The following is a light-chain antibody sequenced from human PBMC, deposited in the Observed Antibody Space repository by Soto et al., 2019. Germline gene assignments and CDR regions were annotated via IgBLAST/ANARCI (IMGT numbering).Light chain of an antibody. CDR1: SSGVGGYNY. CDR3: SSYTSSSILYV. CDR2: EVS. V-gene: IGLV2-14*01. Sequence: QSVLTQPASVSGSPGQSITISCTGTSSGVGGYNYVSWYQQHPGKAPKLMIYEVSNRPSGVSNRFSGSKSGNTASLTISGLQAEDEADDYCSSYTSSSILYVFGTGTKVTVL. J-gene: IGLJ1*01.